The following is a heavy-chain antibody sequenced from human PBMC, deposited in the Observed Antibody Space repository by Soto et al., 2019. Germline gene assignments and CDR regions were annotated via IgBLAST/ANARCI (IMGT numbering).Heavy chain of an antibody. CDR2: INAGNGNT. CDR3: ARVGCSGGSCYAVDY. V-gene: IGHV1-3*01. CDR1: GYTFTSYA. J-gene: IGHJ4*02. D-gene: IGHD2-15*01. Sequence: ASVKVSCKASGYTFTSYAMHWVRQAPGQRLEWMGWINAGNGNTKYSQKFQGRVTMTRDTSTSTVYMELSSLRSEDTAVYYCARVGCSGGSCYAVDYWGQGTLVTVSS.